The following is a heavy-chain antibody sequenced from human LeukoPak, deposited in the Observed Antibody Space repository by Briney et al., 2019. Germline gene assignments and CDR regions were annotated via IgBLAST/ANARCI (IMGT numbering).Heavy chain of an antibody. Sequence: GGSLRLSCAASGFTFDDYAMHWVRHAPGKGLEWVSGISWNSGNIGYADSVKGRFTISRDNAKNSLFLQMNSLRAEDTALNYCAKDYCSSTTCYYNYWGQGTLVTVSS. V-gene: IGHV3-9*01. CDR2: ISWNSGNI. CDR3: AKDYCSSTTCYYNY. D-gene: IGHD2-2*01. J-gene: IGHJ4*02. CDR1: GFTFDDYA.